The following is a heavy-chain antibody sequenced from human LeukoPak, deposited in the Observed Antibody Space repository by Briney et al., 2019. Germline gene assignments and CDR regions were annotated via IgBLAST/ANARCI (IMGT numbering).Heavy chain of an antibody. CDR2: IYPGDSDT. V-gene: IGHV5-51*01. CDR1: GYSFANYW. CDR3: ARRRDLYSGSYYPFDY. Sequence: GESLKISCKGSGYSFANYWIGCVRQIPGKLLEWMGIIYPGDSDTRYSPYFQGQVTMSADKSISTAYLQWSSLKASDTAMYYCARRRDLYSGSYYPFDYWGQGTLVTVSS. J-gene: IGHJ4*02. D-gene: IGHD1-26*01.